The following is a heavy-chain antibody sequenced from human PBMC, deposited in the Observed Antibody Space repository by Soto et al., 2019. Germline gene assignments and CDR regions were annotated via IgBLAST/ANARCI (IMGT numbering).Heavy chain of an antibody. D-gene: IGHD2-2*01. CDR1: GGTFSSYA. CDR2: IIPIFGTA. CDR3: ARVLPRDIVVVPAATGYYYYGMDV. J-gene: IGHJ6*02. V-gene: IGHV1-69*06. Sequence: QVQLVQSGAEVKKPGSSVKVSCKASGGTFSSYAISWVRQAPGQGLEWMGGIIPIFGTANYAQKFQGRVTSTADKCTSTAYMELSSLRSEDTAVYYCARVLPRDIVVVPAATGYYYYGMDVWGQGTTVTVSS.